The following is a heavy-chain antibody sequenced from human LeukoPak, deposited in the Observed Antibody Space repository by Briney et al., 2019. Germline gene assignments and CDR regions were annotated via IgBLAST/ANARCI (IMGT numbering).Heavy chain of an antibody. CDR1: GFTFSSYW. Sequence: GGSLRLSCAASGFTFSSYWMSWVRQAPGKGLEWVANIKQDGSEKYYVDSVKGRFTISRDNAKNSLYLQMNSLRAEDTAVYYCARGFGDPLDHYYYMDVWGKGTTVTISS. V-gene: IGHV3-7*01. D-gene: IGHD3-10*01. J-gene: IGHJ6*03. CDR2: IKQDGSEK. CDR3: ARGFGDPLDHYYYMDV.